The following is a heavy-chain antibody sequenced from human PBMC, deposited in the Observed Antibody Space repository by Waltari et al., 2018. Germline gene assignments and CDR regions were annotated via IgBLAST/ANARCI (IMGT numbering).Heavy chain of an antibody. CDR1: GFTFSRYW. CDR3: AKSRGFEY. CDR2: INDDGRQK. D-gene: IGHD3-10*01. Sequence: EVQLVESGGGLVQPGGSLGLSCGASGFTFSRYWMSWFRQTPGKGLEWVANINDDGRQKYYVDSVKGRFTISRDNAKNSVYLQMNSLRVEDTAVYYCAKSRGFEYWGQGALITVSS. V-gene: IGHV3-7*01. J-gene: IGHJ4*02.